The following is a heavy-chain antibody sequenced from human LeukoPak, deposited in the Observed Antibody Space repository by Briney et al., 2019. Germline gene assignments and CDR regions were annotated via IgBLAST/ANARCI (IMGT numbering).Heavy chain of an antibody. CDR3: ARSTRRDSEIALAEYFQH. D-gene: IGHD1-26*01. CDR2: ISSSGNTI. V-gene: IGHV3-11*01. CDR1: GGSISSYY. J-gene: IGHJ1*01. Sequence: LSLTCTVSGGSISSYYWSWIRQPPGKGLEWVSYISSSGNTIYYADSVKGRFTISRDNAKNSLYLQMNSLRAEDTAVYYCARSTRRDSEIALAEYFQHWGQGTLVTVSS.